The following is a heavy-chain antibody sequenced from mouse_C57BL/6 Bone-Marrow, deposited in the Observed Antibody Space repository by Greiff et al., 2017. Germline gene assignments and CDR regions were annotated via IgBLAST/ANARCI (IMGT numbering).Heavy chain of an antibody. CDR1: GYTFTSYW. D-gene: IGHD2-5*01. J-gene: IGHJ4*01. Sequence: QVQLQQPGAELVKPGASVKLSCKASGYTFTSYWMHWVKQRPGQGLEWIGMIHPNSGSTNYNEKFKSKATLTVDKSSSTAYMQLSSLTSEDTAVYYCARESKRGARDYWGQGTSVTVSS. CDR3: ARESKRGARDY. CDR2: IHPNSGST. V-gene: IGHV1-64*01.